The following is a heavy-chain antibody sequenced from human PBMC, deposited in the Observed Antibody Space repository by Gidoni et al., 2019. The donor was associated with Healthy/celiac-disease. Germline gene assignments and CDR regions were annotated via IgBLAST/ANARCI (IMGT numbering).Heavy chain of an antibody. J-gene: IGHJ3*02. D-gene: IGHD3-10*01. Sequence: QVQLVQSGAAVKKPGASVKVSCKASGYTFTSYYMHWVRQAPGQGLEWMGIINPSGGSTSYAQKFQGRVTMTRDTSTSTVYMELSSLRSEDTAVYYCARDPRVRGVNVGGDAFDIWGQGTMVTVSS. CDR3: ARDPRVRGVNVGGDAFDI. CDR2: INPSGGST. V-gene: IGHV1-46*01. CDR1: GYTFTSYY.